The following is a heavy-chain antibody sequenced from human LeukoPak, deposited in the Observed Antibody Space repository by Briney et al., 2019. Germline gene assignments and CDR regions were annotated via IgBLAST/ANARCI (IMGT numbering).Heavy chain of an antibody. CDR3: AKFYRFCSGGSCYTSYYFDY. V-gene: IGHV3-23*01. J-gene: IGHJ4*02. D-gene: IGHD2-15*01. CDR1: GFTFSSYA. CDR2: ISGSGGST. Sequence: GGSLRLSCAASGFTFSSYAMSWVRQAPGKGLEWVSAISGSGGSTYYADSVKGRFPISRDNSKNTLYLQMNSLRAEDTAVYYCAKFYRFCSGGSCYTSYYFDYWGQGTLVTVSS.